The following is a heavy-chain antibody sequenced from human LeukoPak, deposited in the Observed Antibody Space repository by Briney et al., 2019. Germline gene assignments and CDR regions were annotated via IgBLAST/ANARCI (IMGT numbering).Heavy chain of an antibody. D-gene: IGHD3-22*01. CDR1: GDSISSGDYY. J-gene: IGHJ3*02. V-gene: IGHV4-61*02. Sequence: PSGTLSLTCTVSGDSISSGDYYWSWIRQPAGKGLEWIGRISSSGSTNYNPSLKSRVTISVDTSKNQFSLKLSSVTAADTAVYFCARGPYSYDSSGAFDIWGQGTMVTVSS. CDR2: ISSSGST. CDR3: ARGPYSYDSSGAFDI.